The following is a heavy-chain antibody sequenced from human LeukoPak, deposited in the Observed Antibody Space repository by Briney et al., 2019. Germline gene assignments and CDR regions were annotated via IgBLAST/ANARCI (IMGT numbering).Heavy chain of an antibody. CDR3: AIPAAGPTFDY. Sequence: HPGGSLRLSCAASGFTFSTAWMIWVRQAPGKGLEWVSVIYSGGSTYYADSVKGRFTISRDNSKNTLYLQMNSLRAEDTAVYYCAIPAAGPTFDYWGQGTLVTVSS. V-gene: IGHV3-66*04. CDR2: IYSGGST. CDR1: GFTFSTAW. D-gene: IGHD6-13*01. J-gene: IGHJ4*02.